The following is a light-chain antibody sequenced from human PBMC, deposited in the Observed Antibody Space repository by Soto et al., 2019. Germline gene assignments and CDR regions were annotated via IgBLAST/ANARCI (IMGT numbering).Light chain of an antibody. J-gene: IGLJ1*01. V-gene: IGLV2-14*01. CDR3: SSYTSSSTIL. Sequence: QSVLTQPASVSGSPGQSITISCTGTSSDVGGYNYVSWYQQHPGKAPKLMIYEVSNRPSGVSNRFSGSKSGNTASQTISGLQAEDEADYYCSSYTSSSTILIGTGTKVTVL. CDR1: SSDVGGYNY. CDR2: EVS.